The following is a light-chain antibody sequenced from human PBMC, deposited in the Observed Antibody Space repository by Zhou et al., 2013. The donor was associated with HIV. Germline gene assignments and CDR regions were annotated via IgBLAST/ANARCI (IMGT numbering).Light chain of an antibody. CDR3: QQYDNLPFT. Sequence: DIQMTQSPSSLSASVEDRVTITCQASQDITNHLNWYHQKPGKAPKLLIYDASNLETGVPSRFSGSGSGTDFTFTISSLQPEDIGKYYCQQYDNLPFTFGPGTKVDIK. V-gene: IGKV1-33*01. J-gene: IGKJ3*01. CDR2: DAS. CDR1: QDITNH.